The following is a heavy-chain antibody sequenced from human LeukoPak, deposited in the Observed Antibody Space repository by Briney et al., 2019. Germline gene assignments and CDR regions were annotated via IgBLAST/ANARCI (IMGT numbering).Heavy chain of an antibody. CDR2: ISGSGGST. D-gene: IGHD2-8*01. J-gene: IGHJ4*02. CDR3: AKEGTYCTNGVCYTAFDY. V-gene: IGHV3-23*01. CDR1: GFTFSSYA. Sequence: GGSLRLSCAASGFTFSSYAMSWVRQAPGKGLEWVSAISGSGGSTYYADSVKGRFTISRDNSKNTLYLQMNSLRAEDTAVYYCAKEGTYCTNGVCYTAFDYWGQGTLVTVSS.